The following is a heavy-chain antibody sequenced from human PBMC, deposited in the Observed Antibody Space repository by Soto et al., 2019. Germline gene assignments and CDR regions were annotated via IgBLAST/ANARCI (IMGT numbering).Heavy chain of an antibody. Sequence: SQTLSLTCAISGDSVSSNSAAWNWIRQSPSRGLEWLGRTYYRSKWYNDYAVSVKSRITIKPDTSKNQFSLHLNSVSPEDTAVYYCAREDIVLMVYAIGYYGMDVWGQGTTVAVSS. CDR1: GDSVSSNSAA. CDR3: AREDIVLMVYAIGYYGMDV. D-gene: IGHD2-8*01. V-gene: IGHV6-1*01. J-gene: IGHJ6*02. CDR2: TYYRSKWYN.